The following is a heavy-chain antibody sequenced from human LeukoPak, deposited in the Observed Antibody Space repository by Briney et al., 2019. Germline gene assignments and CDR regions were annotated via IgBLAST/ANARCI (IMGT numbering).Heavy chain of an antibody. CDR3: VRVRHYDSSGYPFDY. V-gene: IGHV3-15*01. CDR2: IKSKADGETT. J-gene: IGHJ4*02. Sequence: GGSLRLSCAASGFTFNNAWMSWVRQAPGKGLEWVGHIKSKADGETTVYAAPVKGRFTISRDDSKNMLYLQMNSLKTEDTAVYYCVRVRHYDSSGYPFDYWGQGTLVTVSS. CDR1: GFTFNNAW. D-gene: IGHD3-22*01.